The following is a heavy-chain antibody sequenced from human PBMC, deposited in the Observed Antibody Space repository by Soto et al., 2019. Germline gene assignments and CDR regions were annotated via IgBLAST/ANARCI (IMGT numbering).Heavy chain of an antibody. V-gene: IGHV4-34*01. CDR1: GGSFSGYY. CDR3: ARGRWIQLWSAQSYYYYGMDV. Sequence: PSETLSLTCAVYGGSFSGYYWSWIRQPPGKGLEWIGEINHSGSTNYNPSLKSRVTISVDTSKNQFSLKLSSVTAADTAVYYCARGRWIQLWSAQSYYYYGMDVWGQGTTGTVS. D-gene: IGHD5-18*01. CDR2: INHSGST. J-gene: IGHJ6*02.